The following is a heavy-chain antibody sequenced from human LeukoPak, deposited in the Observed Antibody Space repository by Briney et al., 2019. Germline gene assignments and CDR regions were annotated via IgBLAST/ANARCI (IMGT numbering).Heavy chain of an antibody. CDR2: FDPEDGET. D-gene: IGHD2-15*01. J-gene: IGHJ3*02. V-gene: IGHV1-24*01. Sequence: GASVKVSCKVSGYTLTELSMHWVRQAPGKGLEWMGGFDPEDGETIYAQKFQGRVTMTRDTSISTAYMDLSRLRSDDTAVYYCASSILVVVVGWGRDASDIWGQGTMVTVSS. CDR1: GYTLTELS. CDR3: ASSILVVVVGWGRDASDI.